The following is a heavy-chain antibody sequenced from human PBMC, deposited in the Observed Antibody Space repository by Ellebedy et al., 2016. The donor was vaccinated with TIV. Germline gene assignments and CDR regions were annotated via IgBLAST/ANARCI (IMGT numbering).Heavy chain of an antibody. CDR2: ISGSGGST. Sequence: GGSLRLXXAASGFTFSNFAMNWVRQAPGKGLEWVATISGSGGSTYYADSVKGRFTISRDTFKSTLYLQMNSLRAEDTAVYYCAKDRATRVPATGSFDSWGQGTLVAVSS. J-gene: IGHJ4*02. D-gene: IGHD1-1*01. CDR3: AKDRATRVPATGSFDS. CDR1: GFTFSNFA. V-gene: IGHV3-23*01.